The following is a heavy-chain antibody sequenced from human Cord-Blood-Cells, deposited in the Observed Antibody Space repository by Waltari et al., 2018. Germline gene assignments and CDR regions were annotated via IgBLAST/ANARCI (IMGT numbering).Heavy chain of an antibody. CDR1: CGSISRSMYT. CDR2: IYYSGGT. J-gene: IGHJ4*02. CDR3: ARPGYDFWSGYYFDY. Sequence: QLQLQQSGPGLVKPSETLSLTCTVPCGSISRSMYTWGSIRQPPGKGLEWIGSIYYSGGTLYNPSLKGRVTISVDTSKNQFYLKLSSVTAADTAVYYCARPGYDFWSGYYFDYWGQGTLVTVSS. V-gene: IGHV4-39*01. D-gene: IGHD3-3*01.